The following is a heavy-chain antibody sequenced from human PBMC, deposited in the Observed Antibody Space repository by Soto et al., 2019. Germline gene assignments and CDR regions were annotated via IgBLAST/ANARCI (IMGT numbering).Heavy chain of an antibody. CDR2: ISYDGSNK. V-gene: IGHV3-30*18. CDR1: GFTFSSYG. CDR3: AKPHGAVMWELLDPAAFDI. D-gene: IGHD1-26*01. J-gene: IGHJ3*02. Sequence: PGGSLRLSCAASGFTFSSYGMHWVRQAPGKGLEWVAVISYDGSNKYYADSVKGRFTISRDNSKNTLYLQMNSLRAEDTAVYYCAKPHGAVMWELLDPAAFDIWGQGTMVTVSS.